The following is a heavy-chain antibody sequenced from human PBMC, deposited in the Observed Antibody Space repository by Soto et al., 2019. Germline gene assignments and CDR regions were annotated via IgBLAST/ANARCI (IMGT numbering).Heavy chain of an antibody. CDR2: IYYSGIT. J-gene: IGHJ4*02. V-gene: IGHV4-30-4*01. Sequence: SETLSLTCTVSGGSISSGDYYWSWIRQPPGKGLEWLGYIYYSGITYYNPSLKSRVTISVDTSKNQFSLKLSSMTAADTAVYYCARTPPLGYFDYWGQGTLVTVS. CDR3: ARTPPLGYFDY. CDR1: GGSISSGDYY.